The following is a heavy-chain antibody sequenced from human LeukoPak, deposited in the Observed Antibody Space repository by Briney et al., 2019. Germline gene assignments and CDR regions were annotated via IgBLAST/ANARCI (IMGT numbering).Heavy chain of an antibody. CDR2: ISYDGSNK. V-gene: IGHV3-30*18. CDR1: KFTFSSYG. Sequence: GRSLRLSCAASKFTFSSYGMHWVRQAPGKGLEWVAVISYDGSNKYYADSVKGRFTISRDISKNTLYLQMNSLRAEDTAVYYCAKDALIVATIYYYYGMDVWGQGTTVTVSS. J-gene: IGHJ6*02. D-gene: IGHD5-12*01. CDR3: AKDALIVATIYYYYGMDV.